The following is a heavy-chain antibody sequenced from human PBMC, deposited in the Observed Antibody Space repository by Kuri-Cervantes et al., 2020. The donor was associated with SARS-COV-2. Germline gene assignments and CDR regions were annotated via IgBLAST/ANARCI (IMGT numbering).Heavy chain of an antibody. CDR3: AKDGIAAAGTGNWFDP. V-gene: IGHV3-30*02. D-gene: IGHD6-13*01. J-gene: IGHJ5*02. CDR2: IRYDGSNK. Sequence: GESLKISCAASGFTFSNYGMHWVRQAPGKGLEWVTFIRYDGSNKYYADSVKGRFTISRDNSKNTLYLQMNSLRAEDTAVYYCAKDGIAAAGTGNWFDPWGQGTLVTVSS. CDR1: GFTFSNYG.